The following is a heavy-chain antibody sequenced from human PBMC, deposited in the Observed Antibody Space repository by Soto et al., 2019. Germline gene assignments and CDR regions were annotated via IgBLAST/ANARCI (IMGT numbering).Heavy chain of an antibody. CDR3: ARDSSSWYRYYYYYYGMDV. CDR2: ISSSSSYI. D-gene: IGHD6-13*01. CDR1: GFTFSSYS. Sequence: KPGGSLRLSCAASGFTFSSYSMNWVRQAPGKGLEWVSSISSSSSYIYYADSVKGRFTISRDNAKNSLYLQMNSLRAEDTAVYYCARDSSSWYRYYYYYYGMDVWGQGTTVTVSS. J-gene: IGHJ6*02. V-gene: IGHV3-21*01.